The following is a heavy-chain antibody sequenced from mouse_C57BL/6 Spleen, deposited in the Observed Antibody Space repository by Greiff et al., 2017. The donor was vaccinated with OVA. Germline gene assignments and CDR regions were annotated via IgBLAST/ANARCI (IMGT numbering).Heavy chain of an antibody. CDR2: INPGSGGT. J-gene: IGHJ2*01. CDR1: GYAFTNYL. Sequence: QVQLKESGAELVRPGTSVKVSCKASGYAFTNYLIEWVKQRPGQGLEWIGVINPGSGGTNYNEKFKGKATLTADKSSSTASMQLSSLTSEDSAVYFCSRRWDPYFDYWGQGTTLTVSS. V-gene: IGHV1-54*01. D-gene: IGHD4-1*01. CDR3: SRRWDPYFDY.